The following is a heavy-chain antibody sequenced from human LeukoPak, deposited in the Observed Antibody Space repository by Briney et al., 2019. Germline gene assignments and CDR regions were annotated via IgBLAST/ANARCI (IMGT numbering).Heavy chain of an antibody. D-gene: IGHD6-13*01. Sequence: PSETLSLTCTVSGVSISSHYWSWIRQPPGKGLEWIGNIYYRGSTNYNPSLKSRVTVSVDKSKNQFSLKMSSVTAADTAVYYCARDSTGSSWNDYWGQGTLVTVSS. CDR1: GVSISSHY. CDR2: IYYRGST. J-gene: IGHJ4*02. CDR3: ARDSTGSSWNDY. V-gene: IGHV4-59*11.